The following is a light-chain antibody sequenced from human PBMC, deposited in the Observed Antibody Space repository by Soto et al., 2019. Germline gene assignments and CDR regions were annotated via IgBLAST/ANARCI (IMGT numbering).Light chain of an antibody. CDR3: RSYTSSSALRV. CDR2: EVS. V-gene: IGLV2-14*01. Sequence: QSALTQPASVSGSPGQSITISCTGTSSDVGGYNYVSWYQQHPGKAPKLMIYEVSNRPSGVSNRFSGSKSGNTASLTISGLQGEEEGEDYGRSYTSSSALRVFGGGTKLTV. J-gene: IGLJ3*02. CDR1: SSDVGGYNY.